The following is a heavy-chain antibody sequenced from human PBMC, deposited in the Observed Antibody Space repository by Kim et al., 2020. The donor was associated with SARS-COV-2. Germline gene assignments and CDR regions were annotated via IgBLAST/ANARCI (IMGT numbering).Heavy chain of an antibody. CDR3: AREIVSRELSGSYYGGGSSYYGMDV. D-gene: IGHD1-26*01. J-gene: IGHJ6*02. CDR1: GGSISSYY. Sequence: SETLSLTCTVSGGSISSYYWSWIRQPAGKGLEWIGRIYTSGSTNYNPSLKSRVTMSVDTSKNQFSLKLSSVTAADTAVYYCAREIVSRELSGSYYGGGSSYYGMDVWGQGTTVTVSS. V-gene: IGHV4-4*07. CDR2: IYTSGST.